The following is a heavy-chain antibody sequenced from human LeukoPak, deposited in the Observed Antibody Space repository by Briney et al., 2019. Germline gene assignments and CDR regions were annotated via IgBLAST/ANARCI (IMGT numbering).Heavy chain of an antibody. CDR3: ARVRPTNDAFDI. J-gene: IGHJ3*02. CDR1: GYTFTGYY. V-gene: IGHV1-46*01. CDR2: INPSGGST. Sequence: GASVKVSCKASGYTFTGYYMHWVRQAPGQGLEWMGIINPSGGSTSYAQKFQGRVTMTRDMSTSTVYMELSSLRSEDTAVYYCARVRPTNDAFDIWGQGTMVTVSS. D-gene: IGHD2-8*01.